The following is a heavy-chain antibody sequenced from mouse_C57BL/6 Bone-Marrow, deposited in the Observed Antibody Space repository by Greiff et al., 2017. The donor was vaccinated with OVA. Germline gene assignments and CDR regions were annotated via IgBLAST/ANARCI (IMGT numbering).Heavy chain of an antibody. J-gene: IGHJ2*01. V-gene: IGHV5-17*01. CDR3: ARHGYYFDY. CDR1: GFTFSDYG. Sequence: EVQGVESGGGLVKPGGSLKLSCAASGFTFSDYGMHWVRQAPEKGLEWVAYISSGSSTIYYADTVKGRFTISRDNAKNTLFLQMTSLRSEDTAMYYCARHGYYFDYWGQGTTLTVSS. D-gene: IGHD2-2*01. CDR2: ISSGSSTI.